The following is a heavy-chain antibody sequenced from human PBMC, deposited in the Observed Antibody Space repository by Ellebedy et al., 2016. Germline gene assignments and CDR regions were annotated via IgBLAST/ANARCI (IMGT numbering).Heavy chain of an antibody. CDR1: GFTLSNYD. D-gene: IGHD6-25*01. Sequence: GGSLRLSCAASGFTLSNYDMSWVRRAPGKGLEWVSGISRTGDRTYYADSVKGRFTIFRDTSKNTLYLQMISLRAEDTAVYHCAKALAASAFHIWGQGTMVTVSS. J-gene: IGHJ3*02. CDR2: ISRTGDRT. V-gene: IGHV3-23*01. CDR3: AKALAASAFHI.